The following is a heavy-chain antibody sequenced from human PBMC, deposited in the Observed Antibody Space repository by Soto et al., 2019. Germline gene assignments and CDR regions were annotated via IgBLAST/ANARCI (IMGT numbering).Heavy chain of an antibody. CDR2: IYYSGST. Sequence: SETLSLTCAVSGGSISSGGYYWSWIRQPPGKGLEWIGYIYYSGSTNYNPSLKSRVTTSVDTSKNQFSLKLSSVTAADTAVYYCARDAPSSSYFDYWGQGTLVTVSS. J-gene: IGHJ4*02. V-gene: IGHV4-61*08. CDR1: GGSISSGGYY. D-gene: IGHD2-2*01. CDR3: ARDAPSSSYFDY.